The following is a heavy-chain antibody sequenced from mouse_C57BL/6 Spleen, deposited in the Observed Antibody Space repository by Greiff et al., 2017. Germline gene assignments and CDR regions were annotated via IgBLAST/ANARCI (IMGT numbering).Heavy chain of an antibody. CDR2: IWSGGST. J-gene: IGHJ3*01. Sequence: QVQLKQSGPGLVQPSQSLSITCTVSGFSLTSYGVHWVRQSPGKGLEWLGVIWSGGSTDYNAAFISRLSISKDNSKSQVFFKMNSLQADDTAIYYCARNNYGSSPWFAYWGQGTLVTVSA. V-gene: IGHV2-2*01. CDR3: ARNNYGSSPWFAY. D-gene: IGHD1-1*01. CDR1: GFSLTSYG.